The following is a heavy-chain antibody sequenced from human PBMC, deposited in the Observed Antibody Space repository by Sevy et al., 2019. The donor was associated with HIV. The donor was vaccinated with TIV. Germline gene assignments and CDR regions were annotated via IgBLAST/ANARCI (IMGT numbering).Heavy chain of an antibody. D-gene: IGHD2-2*01. Sequence: SETQSLTCAVYGGSFSGYYWSWIRQPPGKGLEWIGEINHSGSTNYNPSLKSRVTISVDTSKNQFSLKLSSVTAADTAVYYCARHCGSTSCFHAFDIWGQGTMVTVSS. CDR3: ARHCGSTSCFHAFDI. V-gene: IGHV4-34*01. J-gene: IGHJ3*02. CDR2: INHSGST. CDR1: GGSFSGYY.